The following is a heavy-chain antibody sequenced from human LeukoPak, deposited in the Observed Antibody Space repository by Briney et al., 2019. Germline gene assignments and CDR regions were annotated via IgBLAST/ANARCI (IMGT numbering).Heavy chain of an antibody. Sequence: SETLSLTCTVSSGSMNNYYWSWIRQPAGKGLESIGRIYSSGRTSYNPSLKSRVTISVDTSKNQFSLRLSSVTAADTAVYYCARGQKYRSGYTVTELGSGYFDYWGQGPLVTVSS. J-gene: IGHJ4*02. CDR2: IYSSGRT. V-gene: IGHV4-4*07. CDR1: SGSMNNYY. CDR3: ARGQKYRSGYTVTELGSGYFDY. D-gene: IGHD5-18*01.